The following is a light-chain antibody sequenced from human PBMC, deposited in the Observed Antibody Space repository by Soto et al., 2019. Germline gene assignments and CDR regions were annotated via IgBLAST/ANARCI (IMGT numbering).Light chain of an antibody. CDR3: QQYSNSLST. CDR2: GAS. J-gene: IGKJ1*01. CDR1: QSVTRNY. V-gene: IGKV3-20*01. Sequence: EIVMTQSPATLSVSPGERATLSCRDSQSVTRNYLAWYQPKHGQTPRLXIYGASSRETGIPDRFSGSGPGTEFTLTITRLEPEDFAVYYCQQYSNSLSTFGQGTKVDIK.